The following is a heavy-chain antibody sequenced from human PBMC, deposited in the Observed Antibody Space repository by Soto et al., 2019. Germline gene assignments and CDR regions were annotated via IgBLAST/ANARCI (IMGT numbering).Heavy chain of an antibody. CDR1: GFTFSSYA. CDR2: ISDSGGTT. V-gene: IGHV3-23*01. CDR3: YCSGSSCLGY. J-gene: IGHJ4*02. D-gene: IGHD2-2*01. Sequence: GGSLRLSCAASGFTFSSYAMSWVRQAPGKGLEWVSAISDSGGTTYYADSVKGRFTISRDNSKNTLYLQMNSLRAEDTAVYYCYCSGSSCLGYWGQGALVTVSS.